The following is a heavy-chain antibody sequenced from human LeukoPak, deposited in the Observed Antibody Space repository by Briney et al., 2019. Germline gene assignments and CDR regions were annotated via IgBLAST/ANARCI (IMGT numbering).Heavy chain of an antibody. D-gene: IGHD2-21*02. V-gene: IGHV4-39*01. Sequence: SETLSLTCTVSGDSISSSRHSWGWIRQPPGKGLEWIGSIYYSGSTYYNPSLKSRVTITVDTSKNQFSLKLSSVTAADTTVYYCARSHIVAVTGFAFDIWGQGTLVTVSS. J-gene: IGHJ3*02. CDR2: IYYSGST. CDR1: GDSISSSRHS. CDR3: ARSHIVAVTGFAFDI.